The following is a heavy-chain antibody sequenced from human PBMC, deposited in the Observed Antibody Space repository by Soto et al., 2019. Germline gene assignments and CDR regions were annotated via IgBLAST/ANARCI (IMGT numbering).Heavy chain of an antibody. CDR1: GASVNSGSYY. J-gene: IGHJ4*02. V-gene: IGHV4-61*03. CDR3: AREYDYFDY. CDR2: IYYTGRT. Sequence: QVQLRESGPGLVKPSETLSLTCSVSGASVNSGSYYWSWIRQPPGKGLEWIGYIYYTGRTDYNPSLKSRVTISVDTSKNRFALELSSVTTADTAVYYCAREYDYFDYWVQGTLVTVSS. D-gene: IGHD2-8*01.